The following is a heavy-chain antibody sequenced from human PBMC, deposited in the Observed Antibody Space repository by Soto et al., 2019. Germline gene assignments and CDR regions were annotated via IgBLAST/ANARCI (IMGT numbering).Heavy chain of an antibody. Sequence: GGSLRLSCAASGFTFSSYGMHWVRQAPGKGLEWVAVISYDGSNKYYADSVKGRFTISRDNSKNTLYRQMNSLRAEATAVYYCAKDGIVVVPAATHTKKGSGYYYYMDVWGKGTTVTVSS. CDR2: ISYDGSNK. CDR1: GFTFSSYG. D-gene: IGHD2-2*01. V-gene: IGHV3-30*18. J-gene: IGHJ6*03. CDR3: AKDGIVVVPAATHTKKGSGYYYYMDV.